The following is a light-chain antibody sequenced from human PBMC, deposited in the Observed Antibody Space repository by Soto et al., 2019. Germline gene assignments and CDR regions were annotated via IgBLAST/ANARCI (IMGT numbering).Light chain of an antibody. J-gene: IGKJ2*01. CDR1: QGVSRK. CDR3: QQRSNWPPSYT. CDR2: DAS. V-gene: IGKV3-11*01. Sequence: DIVMTQSPATLSVAPGERVTFSCRASQGVSRKLAWYQQKPGQAPRLLIYDASTRATGIPARFSGSGSGTDFTLTISSVEPEDFAVYYCQQRSNWPPSYTFGQGTKVDIK.